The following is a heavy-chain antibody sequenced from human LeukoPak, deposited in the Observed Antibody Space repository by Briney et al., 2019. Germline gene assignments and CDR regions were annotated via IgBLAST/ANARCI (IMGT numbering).Heavy chain of an antibody. CDR2: IKQDGSEK. CDR3: ARDGEPFDY. CDR1: GFTFRSYW. V-gene: IGHV3-7*01. Sequence: GGSLRLSCAASGFTFRSYWMSWVRQAPGKGLEWVANIKQDGSEKYYADSVKGRFTISRDNARNSLYLQMDSLRADDTAVYYCARDGEPFDYWGQGTLVTVSS. J-gene: IGHJ4*02.